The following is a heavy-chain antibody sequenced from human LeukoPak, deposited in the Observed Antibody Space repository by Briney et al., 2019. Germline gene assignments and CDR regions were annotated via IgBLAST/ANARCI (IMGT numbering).Heavy chain of an antibody. V-gene: IGHV1-24*01. CDR2: FDPEDGET. Sequence: ASVTVSCKVSGYTLTELSMHWVRQAPGKGLEWMGGFDPEDGETIYAQKFQGRVTMTEDTSTDTAYMELSSLRSEDTAVYYCATDKREITFGGVIVIRGAAFDIWGQGTMVTVSS. CDR3: ATDKREITFGGVIVIRGAAFDI. CDR1: GYTLTELS. D-gene: IGHD3-16*02. J-gene: IGHJ3*02.